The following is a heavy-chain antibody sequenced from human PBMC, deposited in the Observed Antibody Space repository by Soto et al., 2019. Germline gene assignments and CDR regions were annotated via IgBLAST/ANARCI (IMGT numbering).Heavy chain of an antibody. Sequence: ETLSLTCAVYVGSFSGYYWSWIRQPPGKGLEWIGEINHSGSTNYNPSLKSRVTISVDTSKNQFSLKLSSVTAADTAVYYCARGRHYYDSSGYYPLFYWGQGTLVTVSS. CDR3: ARGRHYYDSSGYYPLFY. D-gene: IGHD3-22*01. CDR1: VGSFSGYY. CDR2: INHSGST. J-gene: IGHJ4*02. V-gene: IGHV4-34*01.